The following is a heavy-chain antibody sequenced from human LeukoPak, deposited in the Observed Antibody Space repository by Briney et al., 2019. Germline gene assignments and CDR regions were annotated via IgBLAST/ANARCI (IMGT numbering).Heavy chain of an antibody. J-gene: IGHJ6*03. CDR3: ARVSEVRYNWNDDYYYYMDV. CDR1: GGTFSSYA. CDR2: IIPIFGTV. Sequence: GASVKVSCKASGGTFSSYAISWVRQAPGQGLEWMGGIIPIFGTVNYAQKFQGRVTITADESTSTAYMELSSLRSEDTAVYYCARVSEVRYNWNDDYYYYMDVWGKGTTVTVCS. D-gene: IGHD1-1*01. V-gene: IGHV1-69*13.